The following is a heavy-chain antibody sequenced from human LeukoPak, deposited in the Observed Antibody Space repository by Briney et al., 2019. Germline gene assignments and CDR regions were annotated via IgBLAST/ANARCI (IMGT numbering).Heavy chain of an antibody. CDR1: GGSFSNYW. V-gene: IGHV3-74*01. CDR2: TNLNGTAV. D-gene: IGHD3-16*01. Sequence: PGGSLRLSCAVSGGSFSNYWMHWVRQAPGKGLVWVARTNLNGTAVDHADSVKGRFTISRDNAKNTLFLQMNSLRAEDTAVYYCASAYTYVRLGDHWGQGTLVTVSS. CDR3: ASAYTYVRLGDH. J-gene: IGHJ4*02.